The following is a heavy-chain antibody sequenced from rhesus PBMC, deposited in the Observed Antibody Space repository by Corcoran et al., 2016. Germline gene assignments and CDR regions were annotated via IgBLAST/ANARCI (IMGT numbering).Heavy chain of an antibody. D-gene: IGHD3-3*01. V-gene: IGHV3-110*02. CDR3: ARRYYNFWSGYLYYFDY. CDR1: GFAFSDHY. Sequence: EVQLVESGGGLVQPGGSLRLSCAASGFAFSDHYMDWVRQAPGKGLEWVSSISSGSGSTTLYPDSVKGRFTISRDNAKNTVYLQMNSLRAEDTAVYYCARRYYNFWSGYLYYFDYWGQGVLVTVSS. J-gene: IGHJ4*01. CDR2: ISSGSGSTT.